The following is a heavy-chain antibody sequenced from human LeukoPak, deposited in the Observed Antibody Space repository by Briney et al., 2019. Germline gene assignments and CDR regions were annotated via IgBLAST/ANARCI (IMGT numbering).Heavy chain of an antibody. V-gene: IGHV3-7*01. CDR2: IKQDGSEK. CDR3: AKDMVWAHYYFDY. CDR1: GFTVSSNY. J-gene: IGHJ4*02. Sequence: GGSLRLSCAATGFTVSSNYMTWVRQAPGKGLEWVANIKQDGSEKYYVDSVKGRFTISRDNAKNSLYLQMNSLRAEDTAVYYCAKDMVWAHYYFDYWGQGTVVTVSS. D-gene: IGHD2-8*01.